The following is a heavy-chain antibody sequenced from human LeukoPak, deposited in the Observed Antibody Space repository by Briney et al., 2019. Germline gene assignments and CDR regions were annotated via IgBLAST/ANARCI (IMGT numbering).Heavy chain of an antibody. CDR2: VYYSGST. CDR1: GGSFSSYY. Sequence: PSETLSLTCTVSGGSFSSYYWNWLRQPPGKGLEWIGSVYYSGSTNYNPSLKSGVTISVDTSKNRFSLKLSSVTAADTAVFYCARGGSRSYTRSTLDYWGQGTLVTVSS. J-gene: IGHJ4*02. V-gene: IGHV4-59*01. D-gene: IGHD2-2*02. CDR3: ARGGSRSYTRSTLDY.